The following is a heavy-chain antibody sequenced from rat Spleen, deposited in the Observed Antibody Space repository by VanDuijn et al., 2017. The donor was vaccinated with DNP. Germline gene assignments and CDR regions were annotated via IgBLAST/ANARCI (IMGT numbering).Heavy chain of an antibody. CDR2: INKDSNTI. CDR1: GFNFNDYW. CDR3: AKGPNYGGYSDYFDY. V-gene: IGHV4-2*01. J-gene: IGHJ2*01. Sequence: EVKLVESGGGLVQPGSSLKLSCVASGFNFNDYWMGWVRQAPGKGLEWIGQINKDSNTINYNPSLKDKFAISRDNAQNTLYLQMNKLGSEDTAIYHCAKGPNYGGYSDYFDYWGQGVMVTVSS. D-gene: IGHD1-11*01.